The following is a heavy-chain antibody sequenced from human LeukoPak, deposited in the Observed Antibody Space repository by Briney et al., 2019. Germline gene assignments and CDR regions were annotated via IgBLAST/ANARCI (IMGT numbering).Heavy chain of an antibody. J-gene: IGHJ4*02. CDR3: ATEAGYNFWSGYLDY. CDR2: IKSKTDGGTT. CDR1: GFTFSSYS. V-gene: IGHV3-15*01. Sequence: GGSLRLSCAASGFTFSSYSMHWVRQAPGKGLEWVGRIKSKTDGGTTDYAAPVKGRFTISRDDSKNTLYLQMNSLKTEDTAVYYCATEAGYNFWSGYLDYWGQGTLVTVSS. D-gene: IGHD3-3*01.